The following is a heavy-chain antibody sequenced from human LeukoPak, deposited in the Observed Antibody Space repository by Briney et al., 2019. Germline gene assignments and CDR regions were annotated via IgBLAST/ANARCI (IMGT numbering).Heavy chain of an antibody. CDR2: IYPGDSDT. CDR1: GYIFTSYW. Sequence: GESLKISCKGSGYIFTSYWIGWVRQMPGKGLEWMGIIYPGDSDTRYRPSFQGQVTISADKSISPAYLQWSSLKASDTAMYYCARRYCSGGSCYASFDYWGQGTLVTVSS. J-gene: IGHJ4*02. CDR3: ARRYCSGGSCYASFDY. V-gene: IGHV5-51*01. D-gene: IGHD2-15*01.